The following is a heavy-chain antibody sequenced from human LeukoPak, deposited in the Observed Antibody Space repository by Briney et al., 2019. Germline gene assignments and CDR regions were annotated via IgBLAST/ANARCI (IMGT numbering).Heavy chain of an antibody. CDR3: ARDSGTTGEVKFDP. CDR1: GGSIHSY. V-gene: IGHV4-4*07. D-gene: IGHD3-10*01. CDR2: ISGSGTI. Sequence: SETLSLTCTVSGGSIHSYWSWIRQPAGKGLEWIGRISGSGTITYNPALQSRLTISIDTSRNQFSLKLMSVTAADTAVYYCARDSGTTGEVKFDPWGQGTLVTVSS. J-gene: IGHJ5*02.